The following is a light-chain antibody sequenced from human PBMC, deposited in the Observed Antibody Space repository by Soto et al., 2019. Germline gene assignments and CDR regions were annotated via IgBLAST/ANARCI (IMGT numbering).Light chain of an antibody. CDR1: SFNIGSNT. CDR2: SNN. V-gene: IGLV1-44*01. CDR3: AAWDDSLNGPV. Sequence: QSVLTQPPSASGTPGQRVTISCSGSSFNIGSNTVNWYQQLPGTAPKLHIYSNNQRPSGVPDRFSSSKSGTSASLAISGLQADDEADYYCAAWDDSLNGPVFGGGTKLTVL. J-gene: IGLJ3*02.